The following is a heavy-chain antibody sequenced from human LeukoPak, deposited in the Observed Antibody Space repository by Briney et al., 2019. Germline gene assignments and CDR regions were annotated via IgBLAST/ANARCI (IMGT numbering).Heavy chain of an antibody. CDR3: ARETDYYDSSGYYRANWFDP. CDR1: GGTVSSYA. J-gene: IGHJ5*02. D-gene: IGHD3-22*01. Sequence: AASVTVSCTASGGTVSSYAISWVRQAPGQGLEWMGGIIPILGTANYAQKFQGRVTITADESTSTAYMELSSLRSEDTAVYYCARETDYYDSSGYYRANWFDPWGQGTLVTVSS. CDR2: IIPILGTA. V-gene: IGHV1-69*01.